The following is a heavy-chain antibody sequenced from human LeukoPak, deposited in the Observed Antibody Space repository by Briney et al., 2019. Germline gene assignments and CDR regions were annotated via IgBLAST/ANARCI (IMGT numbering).Heavy chain of an antibody. V-gene: IGHV4-59*12. Sequence: SETLSLTCTVSGGSISSYYWSWIRQPPGKGLEWIGYIYYSGSTYYNPSLKSRVTISVDTSKNQFSLKLSSVTAADTAVYYCARGPMVRGVIRGGKFDYWGQGTLVTVSS. CDR1: GGSISSYY. D-gene: IGHD3-10*01. CDR2: IYYSGST. CDR3: ARGPMVRGVIRGGKFDY. J-gene: IGHJ4*02.